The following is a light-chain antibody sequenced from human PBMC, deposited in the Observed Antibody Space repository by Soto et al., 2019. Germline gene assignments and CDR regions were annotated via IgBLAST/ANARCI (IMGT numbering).Light chain of an antibody. CDR3: KEIYSGPIS. J-gene: IGKJ4*01. CDR1: QSISSY. V-gene: IGKV1-39*01. Sequence: DIQMTQSPSSLSASVGDRVTITCRASQSISSYLNWYQQKPGQAPKVLIYAASCLQSGVASRCSGVVFRSDFTLSISSVHTEVVATYDGKEIYSGPISFGGLTKVEIK. CDR2: AAS.